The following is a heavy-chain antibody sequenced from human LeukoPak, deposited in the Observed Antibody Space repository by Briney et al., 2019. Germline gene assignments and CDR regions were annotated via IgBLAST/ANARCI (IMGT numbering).Heavy chain of an antibody. V-gene: IGHV4-31*03. Sequence: PSETLSLTCTVSGGSISSSSYYWGWIRQHPGKGLEWIGYIYYSGSTYYNPSLKSRVTISVDTSKNQFSLKLSSVTAADTAVYYCARDRRGSSTSYYYYGMDVWGQGTTVTVSS. CDR2: IYYSGST. D-gene: IGHD2-2*01. J-gene: IGHJ6*02. CDR1: GGSISSSSYY. CDR3: ARDRRGSSTSYYYYGMDV.